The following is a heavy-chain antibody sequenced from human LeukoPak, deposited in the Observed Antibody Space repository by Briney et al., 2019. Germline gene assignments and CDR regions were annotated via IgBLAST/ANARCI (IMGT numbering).Heavy chain of an antibody. D-gene: IGHD2-2*01. CDR3: ARNIVVVPAAPYFDY. CDR1: GCTFSDYY. CDR2: ISSSGSTI. J-gene: IGHJ4*02. V-gene: IGHV3-11*04. Sequence: GGSLRLSCTASGCTFSDYYMSWIRQAPGKGLERVSYISSSGSTIYYADSVKGRFTISRDNAKNSLYLQMNSLRAEDTAVYYCARNIVVVPAAPYFDYWGQGTLVTLSS.